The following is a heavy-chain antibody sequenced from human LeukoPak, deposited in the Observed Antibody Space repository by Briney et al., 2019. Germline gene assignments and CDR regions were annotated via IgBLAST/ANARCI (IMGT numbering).Heavy chain of an antibody. CDR1: GGTFSSYA. J-gene: IGHJ4*02. CDR2: IIPIFGTA. D-gene: IGHD3-10*01. V-gene: IGHV1-69*13. CDR3: AREAGKNQLLWFGELDY. Sequence: GASVKVSCKASGGTFSSYAISWVRQAPGQGLEWMGGIIPIFGTANYAQKFQGRVTITADESTSTAYMELSSLRSEDTAVYYCAREAGKNQLLWFGELDYWGQGTLVTVSS.